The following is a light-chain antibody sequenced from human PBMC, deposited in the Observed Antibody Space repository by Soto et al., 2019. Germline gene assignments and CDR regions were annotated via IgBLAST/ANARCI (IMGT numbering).Light chain of an antibody. V-gene: IGKV3-20*01. CDR2: GAS. CDR3: QQYGSSPYT. J-gene: IGKJ2*01. CDR1: QSVSSSY. Sequence: EIVLTQSPGTLSLSPGERATLSCRASQSVSSSYLAWYQQKPGQAPRLLIYGASSGATGIPDRFSGSGSGTDFTLTISRLEPEDFAVYYCQQYGSSPYTFGQATKLEIK.